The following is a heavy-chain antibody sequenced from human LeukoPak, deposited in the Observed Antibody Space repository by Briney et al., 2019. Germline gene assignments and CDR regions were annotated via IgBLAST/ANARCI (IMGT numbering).Heavy chain of an antibody. CDR1: GGSFSGYY. V-gene: IGHV4-34*01. CDR3: ARGVTYCSGGSCYFNWFDP. J-gene: IGHJ5*02. Sequence: SETLSLTCAVYGGSFSGYYWSWIRQPPGKGLEWIGEINHSGSTNYNPSLKSRVTISVDTSKNQFSLKLSSVTAADTAVYYCARGVTYCSGGSCYFNWFDPWGQGTLVTVSS. D-gene: IGHD2-15*01. CDR2: INHSGST.